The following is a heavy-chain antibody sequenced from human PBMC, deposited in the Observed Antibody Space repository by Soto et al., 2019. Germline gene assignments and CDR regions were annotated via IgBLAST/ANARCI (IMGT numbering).Heavy chain of an antibody. D-gene: IGHD2-2*01. CDR1: GGSISSYY. J-gene: IGHJ3*02. V-gene: IGHV4-59*01. Sequence: QVQLQESGPGLVKPSETLSLTCTVSGGSISSYYWSWIRQPPGKGLEWIGYIYYSGSTNYNPSLKSRVTXSXDKXKTQFSLKLSSVTAADTAVYYCARCSSTSCYAFDIWGQGTMVTVSS. CDR2: IYYSGST. CDR3: ARCSSTSCYAFDI.